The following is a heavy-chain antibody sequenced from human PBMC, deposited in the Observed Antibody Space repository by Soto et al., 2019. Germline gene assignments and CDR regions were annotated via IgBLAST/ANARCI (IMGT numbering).Heavy chain of an antibody. D-gene: IGHD2-21*02. CDR1: GFTFSSYG. V-gene: IGHV3-30*18. Sequence: QVQLVESGGGVVQPGRSLRLSCAASGFTFSSYGMHWVRQAPGKGLEWVAVISYDGSNKYYADSVKGRFTISRDNSKNTRYLQMNSLRAEVTAVYYCAKDWDIVVVTAIRYGMDVWGQGTTVTVSS. CDR3: AKDWDIVVVTAIRYGMDV. J-gene: IGHJ6*02. CDR2: ISYDGSNK.